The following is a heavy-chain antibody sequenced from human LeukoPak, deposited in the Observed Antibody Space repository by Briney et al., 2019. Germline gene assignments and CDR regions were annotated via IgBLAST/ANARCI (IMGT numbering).Heavy chain of an antibody. CDR2: INHSGST. J-gene: IGHJ4*02. D-gene: IGHD1-14*01. CDR3: ARGPYRGFDY. Sequence: SETLSLTCAVYGGSFSGYYWSWIRQPPGKGLEWIGQINHSGSTNYNPSLKSRVTISVDTSKNQFSLKLSSVTAADTAVYYCARGPYRGFDYWGQGTLVTVSS. V-gene: IGHV4-34*01. CDR1: GGSFSGYY.